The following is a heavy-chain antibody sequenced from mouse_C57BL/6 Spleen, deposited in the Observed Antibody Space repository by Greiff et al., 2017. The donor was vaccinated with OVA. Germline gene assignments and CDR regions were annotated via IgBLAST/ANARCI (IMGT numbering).Heavy chain of an antibody. J-gene: IGHJ1*03. Sequence: QVQLKESGPELVKPGASVKISCKASGYAFSSSWMNWVKQRPGKGLEWIGRIYPGDGDTNYNGKFKGKATLTADKSSSTAYMQLSSLTSEDSAVYFCARYGNYPYWYFDVWGTGTTVTVSS. V-gene: IGHV1-82*01. CDR1: GYAFSSSW. CDR3: ARYGNYPYWYFDV. D-gene: IGHD2-1*01. CDR2: IYPGDGDT.